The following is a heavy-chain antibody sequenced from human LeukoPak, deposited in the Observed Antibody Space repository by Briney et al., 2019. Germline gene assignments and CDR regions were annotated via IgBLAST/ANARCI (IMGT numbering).Heavy chain of an antibody. Sequence: SETLSLTCAVYGGSFSGYYWSWIRQPPGKGLEWIGEINHSGSTNYNPSLKRRVTISVDTSKNQFSLKLSSVTAADTAVYYCALPAPHYYYGMDVWGQGTTVTVSS. D-gene: IGHD2-2*01. CDR3: ALPAPHYYYGMDV. V-gene: IGHV4-34*01. CDR1: GGSFSGYY. CDR2: INHSGST. J-gene: IGHJ6*02.